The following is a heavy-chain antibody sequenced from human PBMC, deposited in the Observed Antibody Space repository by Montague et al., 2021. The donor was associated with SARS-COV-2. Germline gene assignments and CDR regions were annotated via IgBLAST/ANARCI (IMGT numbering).Heavy chain of an antibody. J-gene: IGHJ4*02. D-gene: IGHD6-6*01. Sequence: SLRLSCAASGFTFGGYDMNWVRQAPGKGLEWVSAIGIGGDTYYLGSVKSRFIISRENAKNSLYLQMNSLGVGDTAVYYCARGGEWSSSSLPDYWGQGTLVTVSS. CDR3: ARGGEWSSSSLPDY. CDR2: IGIGGDT. CDR1: GFTFGGYD. V-gene: IGHV3-13*04.